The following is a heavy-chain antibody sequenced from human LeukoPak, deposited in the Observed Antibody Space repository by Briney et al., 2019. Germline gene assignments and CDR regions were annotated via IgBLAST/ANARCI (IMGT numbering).Heavy chain of an antibody. V-gene: IGHV4-38-2*02. D-gene: IGHD4-17*01. CDR3: ARAGYGDSDFDY. J-gene: IGHJ4*02. CDR1: GYSISTSCY. Sequence: PSETLSLTCTVSGYSISTSCYWGWIRQPPGKGLEWIGSIYHSGNTYYNPSLKSRVTISVDTSKNQFSLKLNSVTAADTAVYYCARAGYGDSDFDYWGQGTLVTVSS. CDR2: IYHSGNT.